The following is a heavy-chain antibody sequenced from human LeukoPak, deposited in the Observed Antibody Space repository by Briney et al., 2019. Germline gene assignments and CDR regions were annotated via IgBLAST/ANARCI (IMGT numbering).Heavy chain of an antibody. J-gene: IGHJ4*02. V-gene: IGHV1-18*01. CDR3: ARDIATVQHQD. CDR1: GYTFTNSG. CDR2: ISGYNGNT. D-gene: IGHD1-1*01. Sequence: GALVKVSFKTSGYTFTNSGISWVRQAPGQGLEWMGWISGYNGNTNYVQKFRGRVAMTADTSTSTVYTELRSLRSDDTAVYYCARDIATVQHQDWGQGTLVTVSS.